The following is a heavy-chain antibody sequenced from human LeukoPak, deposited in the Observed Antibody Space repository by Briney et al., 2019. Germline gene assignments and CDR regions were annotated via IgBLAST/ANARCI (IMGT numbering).Heavy chain of an antibody. D-gene: IGHD3-22*01. J-gene: IGHJ4*02. CDR1: GGTFSSYA. CDR2: IIPIFGTA. Sequence: SVKVSCKASGGTFSSYAISWVRQAPGQGLEWMGRIIPIFGTANYAQKFQGRVTITTDESTSTAYMELSSLRSEDTAVYYCAREKYYYDSSGYYYPHFDYRGQGTLVTVSS. V-gene: IGHV1-69*05. CDR3: AREKYYYDSSGYYYPHFDY.